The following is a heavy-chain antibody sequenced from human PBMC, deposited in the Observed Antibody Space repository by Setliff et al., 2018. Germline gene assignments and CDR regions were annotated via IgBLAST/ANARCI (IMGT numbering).Heavy chain of an antibody. D-gene: IGHD5-18*01. V-gene: IGHV4-59*11. CDR1: GGSISSHY. J-gene: IGHJ4*02. CDR3: ARVVGYSYGYYFDY. CDR2: IYYSGST. Sequence: SETLSLTCTVSGGSISSHYWSWIRQPPGKGLEYIGNIYYSGSTNYDPSLKSRVTISVDTSKSQFSLKLTSVAAADTAVYYCARVVGYSYGYYFDYWGQGTLVTVSS.